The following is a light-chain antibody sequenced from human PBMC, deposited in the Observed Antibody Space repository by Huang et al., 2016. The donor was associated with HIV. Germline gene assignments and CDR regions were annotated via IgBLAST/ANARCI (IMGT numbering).Light chain of an antibody. J-gene: IGKJ4*01. CDR3: QQFNHYPLT. CDR1: QGISNT. Sequence: QLTQSPSSLYASVGDSVTITCRARQGISNTLAWYQQKPGKAPKLLVYDASSLQTGAPSRFSGSGSGTDFTLTISSLQPEDCATYYCQQFNHYPLTFGGGTKVEIE. V-gene: IGKV1D-13*01. CDR2: DAS.